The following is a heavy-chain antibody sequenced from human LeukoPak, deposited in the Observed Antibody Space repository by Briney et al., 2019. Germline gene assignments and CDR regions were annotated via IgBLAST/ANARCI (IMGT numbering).Heavy chain of an antibody. CDR3: AREVVLMVYAISTRGWFDP. D-gene: IGHD2-8*01. J-gene: IGHJ5*02. Sequence: SETLSLTCTVSGGSISSSSYHWGWIRQPPGKGLEWIGSIYYSGSTYYNPSLKSRVTISVDTSKNQFSLKLSSVTAADTAVYYCAREVVLMVYAISTRGWFDPWGQGTLVTVSS. CDR2: IYYSGST. CDR1: GGSISSSSYH. V-gene: IGHV4-39*07.